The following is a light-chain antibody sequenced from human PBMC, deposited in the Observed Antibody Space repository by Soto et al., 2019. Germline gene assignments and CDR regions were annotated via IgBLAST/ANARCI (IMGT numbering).Light chain of an antibody. CDR3: QQYNKWPLT. CDR2: GAS. Sequence: IVMTQSPCTLSVSPLERATLSFMASQNIRSNLAWYQQKPGQAPRLLIYGASTRATGIPVRFSGSASGTEFTLTISSLQSEDFTVYYCQQYNKWPLTFGQGTKVDIK. J-gene: IGKJ1*01. V-gene: IGKV3-15*01. CDR1: QNIRSN.